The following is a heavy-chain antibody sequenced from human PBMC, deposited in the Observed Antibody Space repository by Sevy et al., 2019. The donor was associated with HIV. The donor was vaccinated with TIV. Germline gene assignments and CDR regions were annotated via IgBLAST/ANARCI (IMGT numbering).Heavy chain of an antibody. CDR1: GFIFSDYY. CDR2: ISDRGTTI. D-gene: IGHD3-10*01. CDR3: AREGSLRYFDL. V-gene: IGHV3-11*01. J-gene: IGHJ2*01. Sequence: GGSLRLSCAASGFIFSDYYMNWIRQSPGRGLEWVSYISDRGTTIYDAGSVNGRFTISRDNAKNSLYLQMNSLRAEDTAVYYCAREGSLRYFDLWGRGTLVTVSS.